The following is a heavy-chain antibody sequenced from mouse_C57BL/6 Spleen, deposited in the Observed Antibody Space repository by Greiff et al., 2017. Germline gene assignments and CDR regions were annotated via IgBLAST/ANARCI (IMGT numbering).Heavy chain of an antibody. CDR3: ARAGYDGYYGAY. J-gene: IGHJ3*01. V-gene: IGHV1-61*01. CDR1: GYTFTSYW. Sequence: QVQLQQPGAELVRPGSSLKLSCTASGYTFTSYWMAWVRQTPGKGLEWIGNIYPSDSETHYNQKFKDKATLTVDKPSSKAYMQLSSLTSEDSAVYYCARAGYDGYYGAYWGQGTLVTVSA. D-gene: IGHD2-3*01. CDR2: IYPSDSET.